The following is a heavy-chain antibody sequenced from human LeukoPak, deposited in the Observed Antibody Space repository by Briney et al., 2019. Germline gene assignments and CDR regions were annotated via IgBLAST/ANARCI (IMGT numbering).Heavy chain of an antibody. V-gene: IGHV1-2*02. CDR2: INPNSGGT. D-gene: IGHD2-15*01. J-gene: IGHJ5*02. CDR1: GGTFSSYA. Sequence: ASVKVSCKASGGTFSSYAISWVRQAPGQGLEWMGWINPNSGGTNYAQKFQGRVTMTRDTSISTASMELSRLRSDDTAVYYCARAVVVVVAAKGGNWFDPWGQGTLVTVSS. CDR3: ARAVVVVVAAKGGNWFDP.